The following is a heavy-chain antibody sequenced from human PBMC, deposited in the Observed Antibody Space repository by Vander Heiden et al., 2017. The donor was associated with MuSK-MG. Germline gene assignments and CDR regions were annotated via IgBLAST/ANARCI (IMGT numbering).Heavy chain of an antibody. D-gene: IGHD2-15*01. CDR1: GYTFTSYG. CDR2: ISAYNGNT. Sequence: QVQLVQSGAEAKKPGASAKVSCKASGYTFTSYGNCWGRQAPGQGLEWTGWISAYNGNTNYAQKLRGRVTMTADTSASTAYVEQRSLRSEDTAVYYCARDRLGYCSGGSCYSGVAFDIWGQGTMVTVSS. CDR3: ARDRLGYCSGGSCYSGVAFDI. V-gene: IGHV1-18*01. J-gene: IGHJ3*02.